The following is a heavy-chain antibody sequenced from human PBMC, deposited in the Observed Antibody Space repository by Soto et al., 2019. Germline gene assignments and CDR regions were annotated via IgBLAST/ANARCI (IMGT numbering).Heavy chain of an antibody. CDR2: IYYRGNA. CDR3: ARLEGLATISDYFAF. D-gene: IGHD3-9*01. V-gene: IGHV4-39*01. J-gene: IGHJ4*02. Sequence: SETLALTCSVSDDSINREKHYWGWIRQPPGKGLEWIGSIYYRGNAYYNPSLQTRVTISLDKSKSQFSLKLNSVTAADSAVYFCARLEGLATISDYFAFSGPGALVTVSS. CDR1: DDSINREKHY.